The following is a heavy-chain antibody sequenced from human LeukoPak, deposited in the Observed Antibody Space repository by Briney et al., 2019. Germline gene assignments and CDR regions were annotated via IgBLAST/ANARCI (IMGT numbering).Heavy chain of an antibody. V-gene: IGHV3-43*02. CDR1: GFTFDDYA. CDR2: ISGDGGST. J-gene: IGHJ1*01. Sequence: GGSLRLSCAASGFTFDDYAMHWVRKAPGKGLEWVSLISGDGGSTYYADCVKGRFTISRDNSKNSLYLQMNSLRTEDTALYYCAKDSGSPSRMWAAAGTSEYFQHWGQGTLVTVSS. CDR3: AKDSGSPSRMWAAAGTSEYFQH. D-gene: IGHD6-13*01.